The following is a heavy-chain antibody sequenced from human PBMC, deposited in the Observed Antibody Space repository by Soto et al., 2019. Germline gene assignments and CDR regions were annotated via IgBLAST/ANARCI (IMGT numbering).Heavy chain of an antibody. Sequence: GESLKISCKGSGYSFTSYWISWVRQMPGEGLEWMGRIDPSDSYTNYSPSFQGHVTISADKSISTAYLQWSSLKASDTAMYYCAFPVTDYYGMDVWGQGTTVTVSS. CDR3: AFPVTDYYGMDV. V-gene: IGHV5-10-1*01. D-gene: IGHD4-17*01. J-gene: IGHJ6*02. CDR2: IDPSDSYT. CDR1: GYSFTSYW.